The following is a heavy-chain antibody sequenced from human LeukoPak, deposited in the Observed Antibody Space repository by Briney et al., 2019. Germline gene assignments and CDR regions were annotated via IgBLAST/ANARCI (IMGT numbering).Heavy chain of an antibody. V-gene: IGHV4-38-2*02. D-gene: IGHD2-2*03. CDR3: AREGLDSPRVDAFDI. Sequence: SETLSLTCAVSGYSISSGYYWGWIRQPPGKGLEWIGSIYNSGSTYYNPSLKSRVTISVDTSKNQFSLKLSSVTAADTAVYYCAREGLDSPRVDAFDIWGQGTMVTVSS. J-gene: IGHJ3*02. CDR2: IYNSGST. CDR1: GYSISSGYY.